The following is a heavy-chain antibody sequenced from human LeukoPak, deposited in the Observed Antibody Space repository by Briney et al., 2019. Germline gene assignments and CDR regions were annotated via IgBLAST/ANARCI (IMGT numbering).Heavy chain of an antibody. J-gene: IGHJ6*02. CDR2: IYYSGST. Sequence: SETLSLTCTVSGGSISSYYWSWIRQPPGKGLEWIGYIYYSGSTNYNPSLKSRVTISVDTSKNQFSLKLSSLTAADTAVYYCARDRILYYYGMDVWGQGTTVTVSS. V-gene: IGHV4-59*01. CDR1: GGSISSYY. D-gene: IGHD2-15*01. CDR3: ARDRILYYYGMDV.